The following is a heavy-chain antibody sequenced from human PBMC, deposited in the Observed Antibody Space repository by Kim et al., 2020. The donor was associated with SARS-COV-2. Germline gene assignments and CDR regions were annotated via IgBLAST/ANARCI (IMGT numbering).Heavy chain of an antibody. Sequence: SGPTLVKPTQTLTITFTFSGFSLSTYGVSVGWIRRAPGKALEWLAVIYWDNDNCLSPFLVTRLTITRDTSKNQVVLTMTNMYVADTAKFFCAHSPAYTWFGAGGQGPMSTVS. CDR2: IYWDNDN. CDR3: AHSPAYTWFGA. V-gene: IGHV2-5*02. J-gene: IGHJ5*02. CDR1: GFSLSTYGVS.